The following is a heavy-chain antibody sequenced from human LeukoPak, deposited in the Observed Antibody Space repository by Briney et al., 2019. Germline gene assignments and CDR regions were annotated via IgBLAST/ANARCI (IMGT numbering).Heavy chain of an antibody. J-gene: IGHJ4*02. CDR1: GYSFTSYW. D-gene: IGHD6-13*01. CDR2: IFPGDSDA. Sequence: GESLKISCMGSGYSFTSYWIGWVRQMPGKGLEWVGIIFPGDSDARYSPSFQGQVTISADKSISTAYLQWSSLKASDTAMYYCARGKIAAPGTLDYWGQGTLVTVSS. CDR3: ARGKIAAPGTLDY. V-gene: IGHV5-51*01.